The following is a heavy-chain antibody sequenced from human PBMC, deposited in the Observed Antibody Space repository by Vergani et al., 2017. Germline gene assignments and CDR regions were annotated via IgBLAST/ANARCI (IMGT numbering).Heavy chain of an antibody. CDR3: ARVNTETNGHLYYYYFMDV. Sequence: QVQLQQWGGGLLKPSETLSLTCVVNGGSFTSYHWTWIRQSPGEGLEWVGDIDHTGRPDNNLSLESRLTMSVDKSRHQFSLTLNSVTATDTAIYFCARVNTETNGHLYYYYFMDVWGQGTAVTVS. CDR2: IDHTGRP. D-gene: IGHD4-11*01. V-gene: IGHV4-34*01. CDR1: GGSFTSYH. J-gene: IGHJ6*03.